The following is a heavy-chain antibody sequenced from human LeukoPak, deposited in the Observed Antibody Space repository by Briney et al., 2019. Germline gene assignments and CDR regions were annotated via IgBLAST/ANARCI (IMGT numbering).Heavy chain of an antibody. CDR3: ARAPDY. V-gene: IGHV3-48*02. CDR2: ISTGSSTI. J-gene: IGHJ4*02. CDR1: GFTFSSYS. Sequence: GGSLRLSCAASGFTFSSYSMNWVRQAPGKGLEWVSYISTGSSTIYYADSVKGRFTISRDNAKSSLYLQMNSLRDEDTTVYYCARAPDYWGQGTLVTVSS.